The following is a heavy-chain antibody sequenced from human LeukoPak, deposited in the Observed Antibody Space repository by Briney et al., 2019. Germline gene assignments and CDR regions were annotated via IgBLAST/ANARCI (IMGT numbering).Heavy chain of an antibody. D-gene: IGHD1/OR15-1a*01. CDR1: GFTFSTYN. J-gene: IGHJ4*02. CDR2: ISSSSGTI. V-gene: IGHV3-48*01. CDR3: ARRLTTSGKHYFDY. Sequence: GESLRLSCAASGFTFSTYNMNWVRQAPGKGLEWVSYISSSSGTIYYADSVQGRFTISRDNAKNSLYLQMNSLRAEDTAVYYCARRLTTSGKHYFDYWGQGTLVTVSS.